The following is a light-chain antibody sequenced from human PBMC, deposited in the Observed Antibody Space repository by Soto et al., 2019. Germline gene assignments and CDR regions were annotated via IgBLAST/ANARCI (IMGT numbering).Light chain of an antibody. J-gene: IGKJ4*01. CDR3: QQYSRAPLT. Sequence: DIPMTQSPSTLSASIGDRVTITCRASQSISNLLAWYQQKPGKAPNLLIYKASNLESGVPSRFSGSGSGTEFTLTISSLQPEDSATYYCQQYSRAPLTFGGGTKVECK. CDR2: KAS. CDR1: QSISNL. V-gene: IGKV1-5*03.